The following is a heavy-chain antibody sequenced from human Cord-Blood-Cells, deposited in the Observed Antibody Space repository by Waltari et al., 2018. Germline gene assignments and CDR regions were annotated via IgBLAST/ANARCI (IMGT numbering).Heavy chain of an antibody. J-gene: IGHJ6*02. CDR1: GFTFSSYG. CDR3: AKASTGEGYGMDV. D-gene: IGHD7-27*01. Sequence: QVQLVESGGGVVQPGGSLRLSCAASGFTFSSYGMHWVRQAPGKGLEWVAFIRYDGSNKYYADSVKGRFTISRDNSKNTLYLQMNSLRAEDTAVYYCAKASTGEGYGMDVWGQGTTVTVSS. V-gene: IGHV3-30*02. CDR2: IRYDGSNK.